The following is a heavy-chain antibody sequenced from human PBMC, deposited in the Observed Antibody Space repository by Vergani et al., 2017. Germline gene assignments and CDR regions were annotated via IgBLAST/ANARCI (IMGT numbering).Heavy chain of an antibody. Sequence: QVQLVQSGAEVKKPGSSVKVSCKASGGTFSSYAISWVRQAPGQGLEWMGGIIPIFGTANYAQKFQGRVTITADESTSTAYMELSSLRSEDTAVYYCAREGGCGGDCSVAXFQHWGQGTLVTVSS. CDR2: IIPIFGTA. V-gene: IGHV1-69*01. CDR1: GGTFSSYA. CDR3: AREGGCGGDCSVAXFQH. D-gene: IGHD2-21*02. J-gene: IGHJ1*01.